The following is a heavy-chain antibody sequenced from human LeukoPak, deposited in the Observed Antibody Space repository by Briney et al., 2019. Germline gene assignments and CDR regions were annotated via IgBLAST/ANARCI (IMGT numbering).Heavy chain of an antibody. J-gene: IGHJ4*02. CDR2: IRYDGSNK. D-gene: IGHD5-24*01. CDR1: GFTFSSCG. V-gene: IGHV3-30*02. CDR3: AKDWEDGYSSDY. Sequence: GALRLSCAASGFTFSSCGMHWVRQAPGKGLEWVAFIRYDGSNKYYADSVKGRFTISRDNSKNTLYLQMNSLRAEDTAVYYCAKDWEDGYSSDYWGQGTLVTVSS.